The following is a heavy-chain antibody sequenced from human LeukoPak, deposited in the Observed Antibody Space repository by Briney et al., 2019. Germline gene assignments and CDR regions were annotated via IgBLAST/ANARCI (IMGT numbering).Heavy chain of an antibody. J-gene: IGHJ4*02. CDR2: MSSDASKK. V-gene: IGHV3-30*04. CDR3: ARESPCSSDGCHSRLDY. D-gene: IGHD2-15*01. Sequence: GGSLRLSCAASGFTVITYAMHWVRQAPGKGLEWVAVMSSDASKKYYADSVKGRFTISRDNSKNTLYVQMNGLGPDDTAVYYCARESPCSSDGCHSRLDYWGQGTLVTVSS. CDR1: GFTVITYA.